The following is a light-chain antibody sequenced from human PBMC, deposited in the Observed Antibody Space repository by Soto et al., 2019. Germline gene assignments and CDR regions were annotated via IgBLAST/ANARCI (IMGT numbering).Light chain of an antibody. Sequence: EIVLTQSPGTLSLSPGERATLYCRASQSVSSSYLAWYQQKPGQAPRLLIYGASSRATGIPDRFSGSGSGTDFILTISGLEPDDFAVYYCQQYTTSPRTFGQGTKVEIK. CDR1: QSVSSSY. CDR3: QQYTTSPRT. V-gene: IGKV3-20*01. CDR2: GAS. J-gene: IGKJ1*01.